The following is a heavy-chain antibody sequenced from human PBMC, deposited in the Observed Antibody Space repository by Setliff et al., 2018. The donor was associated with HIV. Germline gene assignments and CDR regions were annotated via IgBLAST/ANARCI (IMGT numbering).Heavy chain of an antibody. Sequence: ASVKVSCKASGYTFTSYGISWVRQAPGQGLEWMGWISAYNGNTHYAQRLQGRVTMTTDTSTRTAYMELRSLRSDDTAVYYCARQFLDWSNDYYSRYYMDVWGKGTAVTVSS. CDR1: GYTFTSYG. CDR3: ARQFLDWSNDYYSRYYMDV. V-gene: IGHV1-18*01. CDR2: ISAYNGNT. J-gene: IGHJ6*03. D-gene: IGHD3-3*01.